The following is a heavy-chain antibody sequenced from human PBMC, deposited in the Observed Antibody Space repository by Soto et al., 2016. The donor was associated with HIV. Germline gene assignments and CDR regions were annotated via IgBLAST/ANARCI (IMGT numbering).Heavy chain of an antibody. CDR3: ARGIGSSWLGDAFDI. J-gene: IGHJ3*02. CDR2: MNPNSGNT. CDR1: GYTFTSYH. V-gene: IGHV1-8*03. Sequence: QVQLVQSGAEVKKPGASVKVSCKASGYTFTSYHINWVRQATGQGLEWMIWMNPNSGNTGYAQKFQGRVTITRNTSISTAYIELSSLRSEDTAVYYCARGIGSSWLGDAFDIWGQGTMVTVSS. D-gene: IGHD6-13*01.